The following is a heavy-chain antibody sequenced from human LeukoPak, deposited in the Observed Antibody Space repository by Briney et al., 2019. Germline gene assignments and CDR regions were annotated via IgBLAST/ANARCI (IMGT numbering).Heavy chain of an antibody. CDR2: IGSSGRTI. Sequence: GGSLRLSCAAPGFAFSSYEMNWVRQAPGKGLEWVSYIGSSGRTIYYADSVKGRFTISRDNAKDSLFLQMNSLGAEDTAVYYCAKLDGVAGLDYWGQGTLVTVSS. J-gene: IGHJ4*02. D-gene: IGHD6-13*01. CDR3: AKLDGVAGLDY. CDR1: GFAFSSYE. V-gene: IGHV3-48*03.